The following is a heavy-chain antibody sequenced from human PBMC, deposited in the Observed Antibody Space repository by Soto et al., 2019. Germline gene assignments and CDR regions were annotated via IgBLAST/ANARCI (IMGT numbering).Heavy chain of an antibody. V-gene: IGHV3-48*01. D-gene: IGHD1-26*01. CDR3: ARDAHDTHGGSYPYYFDY. CDR1: GFTFSSYS. Sequence: EVQLVESGGGLVQPGGSLRLSCAASGFTFSSYSMNWVRQAPGKGLEWVSYISSSSSTIYYADSVKGRFTISRDNAKNSLYLQMNSLRAEDTAVYYCARDAHDTHGGSYPYYFDYWGQGTLVTVSS. CDR2: ISSSSSTI. J-gene: IGHJ4*02.